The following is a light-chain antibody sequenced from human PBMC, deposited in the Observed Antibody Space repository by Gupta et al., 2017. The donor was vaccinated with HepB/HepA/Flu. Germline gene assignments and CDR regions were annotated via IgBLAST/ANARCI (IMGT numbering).Light chain of an antibody. CDR2: AAS. J-gene: IGKJ1*01. V-gene: IGKV1-8*01. CDR1: QGISSY. CDR3: QQDYSYPPT. Sequence: AFRMTQSPSSFSASTGDRVTITCRASQGISSYLAWYQQKPGKAPKLLIYAASTVQSGVPSRFSGSRXGTXFTLTIXCRQSEDLATYYCQQDYSYPPTFGXGTKVEIK.